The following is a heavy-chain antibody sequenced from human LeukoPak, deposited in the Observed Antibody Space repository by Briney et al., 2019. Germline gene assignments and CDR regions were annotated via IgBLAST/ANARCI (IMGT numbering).Heavy chain of an antibody. CDR2: IYYSGST. D-gene: IGHD3-22*01. V-gene: IGHV4-30-4*08. Sequence: PSETLSLTCTVSGGSISSSSYYWGWIRQPPGKGLEWIGYIYYSGSTYYNPSLKSRVTISVDTSKNQFSLKLSSVTAADTAVYYCARGGNYYDSSGPWGQGTLVTVSS. CDR1: GGSISSSSYY. CDR3: ARGGNYYDSSGP. J-gene: IGHJ5*02.